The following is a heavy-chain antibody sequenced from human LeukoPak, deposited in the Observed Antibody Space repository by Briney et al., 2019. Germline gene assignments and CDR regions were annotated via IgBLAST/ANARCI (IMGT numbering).Heavy chain of an antibody. V-gene: IGHV3-7*01. CDR1: GFTFSDYW. D-gene: IGHD6-6*01. J-gene: IGHJ4*02. CDR2: IKQDGSQR. CDR3: ARRGGSSSRRSPIDY. Sequence: GGSLGLSCTASGFTFSDYWMTWVRQAPGKGPERVANIKQDGSQRYYVDSVRGRFTISRDNAKNSLFLQMNGLRAEDTAVYYCARRGGSSSRRSPIDYWGQGTLVTVSS.